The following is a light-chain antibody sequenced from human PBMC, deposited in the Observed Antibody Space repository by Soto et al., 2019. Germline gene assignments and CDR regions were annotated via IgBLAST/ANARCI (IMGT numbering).Light chain of an antibody. CDR2: GAS. CDR3: LQYGTSSYT. J-gene: IGKJ2*01. CDR1: QSVGSNY. V-gene: IGKV3-20*01. Sequence: IVLTPSPGTLSLSPGERATLSFRASQSVGSNYLAWYQQKPGQAPRLLIYGASSRATGIPDRFSGSGSGTDFTLTIRRLEPEYFAVYYCLQYGTSSYTFGQGTTLEIK.